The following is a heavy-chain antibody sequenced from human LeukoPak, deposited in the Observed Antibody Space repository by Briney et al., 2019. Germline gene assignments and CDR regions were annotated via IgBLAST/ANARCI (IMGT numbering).Heavy chain of an antibody. CDR2: INPNSGAT. V-gene: IGHV1-2*02. J-gene: IGHJ4*02. CDR3: ARGTFDY. D-gene: IGHD1-1*01. CDR1: GYTFTGYY. Sequence: ASVKVSCKASGYTFTGYYMHWLRQAPGQGLEWMGWINPNSGATNYAQKFPGRVTMTGDTSISTAYMELSSLRSDDTAVYYCARGTFDYWGQGTLVTVSS.